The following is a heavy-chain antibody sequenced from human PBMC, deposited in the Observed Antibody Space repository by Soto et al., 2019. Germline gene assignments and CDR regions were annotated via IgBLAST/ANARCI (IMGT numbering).Heavy chain of an antibody. V-gene: IGHV1-3*01. CDR2: INAANGDT. Sequence: ASVKVSCKASGYTFTSYGIHWVRQAPGQRLEWMGWINAANGDTKYSPKFQGRVTITRDTSASTAYMELSSLRSEDTAVYYCVRRNVSATGIDWFDPWGQGTLVTVSS. CDR3: VRRNVSATGIDWFDP. D-gene: IGHD6-13*01. J-gene: IGHJ5*02. CDR1: GYTFTSYG.